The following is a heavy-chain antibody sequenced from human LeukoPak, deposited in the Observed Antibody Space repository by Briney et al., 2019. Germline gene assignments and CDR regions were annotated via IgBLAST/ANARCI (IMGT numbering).Heavy chain of an antibody. V-gene: IGHV4-59*08. CDR3: ARIHGSSRYNWFDP. CDR2: IYYSGST. CDR1: GGSISSYY. D-gene: IGHD6-13*01. Sequence: SETLSLTCTVSGGSISSYYWSWIRQPPGKGLEWVGYIYYSGSTNYNPSLKSRVTISVDTSKNQFSLKLSSVTAADTAVYYCARIHGSSRYNWFDPWGQGTLVTVSS. J-gene: IGHJ5*02.